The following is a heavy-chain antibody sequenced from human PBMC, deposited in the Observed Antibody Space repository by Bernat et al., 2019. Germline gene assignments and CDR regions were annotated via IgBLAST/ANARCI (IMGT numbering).Heavy chain of an antibody. CDR3: ARQRVYYYYSSDADY. V-gene: IGHV3-33*03. CDR1: GFTFSSYG. J-gene: IGHJ4*02. D-gene: IGHD3-22*01. Sequence: QVQLVESGGGVVQPGRSLRLSCAASGFTFSSYGMHWVRQAPGKGLEWVAVIWYEGSNKYYADSVKGRFTISRDNAKNTLYLQMNRLRAEDTAVYYCARQRVYYYYSSDADYWGQGTLVTVSS. CDR2: IWYEGSNK.